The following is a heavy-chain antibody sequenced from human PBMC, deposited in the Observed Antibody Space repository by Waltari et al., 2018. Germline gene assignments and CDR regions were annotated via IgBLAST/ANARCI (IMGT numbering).Heavy chain of an antibody. CDR1: GDSMSSDDL. Sequence: QVQLQESGPGLVKPLGTLSLTCAVLGDSMSSDDLWNWVRQPPGEGLEWIGQIRRSGRTNYNPSLASRVSVSIDTSNNQFSLKVTSATAADTAVYYCARDRGRGLYLDSWGQGTLVTVSP. CDR3: ARDRGRGLYLDS. V-gene: IGHV4-4*02. J-gene: IGHJ4*02. CDR2: IRRSGRT. D-gene: IGHD2-15*01.